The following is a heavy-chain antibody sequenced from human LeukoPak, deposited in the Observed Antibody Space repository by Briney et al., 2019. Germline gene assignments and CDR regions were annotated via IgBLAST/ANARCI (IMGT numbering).Heavy chain of an antibody. V-gene: IGHV3-13*01. Sequence: PGGSLRLSCAASGFTFSSYDMHWVRQATGKGLEWVSAIVTAGDTYYPGSVKGRFTISRENAKNSLYLQMNSLRAGDTAVYYCARARGLTYCGGDCYSQWFDPWGQGTLVTVSS. CDR3: ARARGLTYCGGDCYSQWFDP. D-gene: IGHD2-21*02. CDR1: GFTFSSYD. J-gene: IGHJ5*02. CDR2: IVTAGDT.